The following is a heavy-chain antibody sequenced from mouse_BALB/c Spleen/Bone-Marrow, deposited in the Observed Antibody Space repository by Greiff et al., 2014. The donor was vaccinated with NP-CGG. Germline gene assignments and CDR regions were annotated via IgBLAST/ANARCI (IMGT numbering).Heavy chain of an antibody. CDR3: ARRIGKAMDY. CDR1: GYSITSDYA. J-gene: IGHJ4*01. D-gene: IGHD1-1*01. V-gene: IGHV3-2*02. CDR2: ISYSGST. Sequence: EVHLVESGPGLVKPSQSLSLTCTVTGYSITSDYAWNWIRQFPGNKLQWMGYISYSGSTSYNSSLKSRISITRDTSKNQFFLQLNSVTTEDTATYYCARRIGKAMDYWGQGTSVTVSS.